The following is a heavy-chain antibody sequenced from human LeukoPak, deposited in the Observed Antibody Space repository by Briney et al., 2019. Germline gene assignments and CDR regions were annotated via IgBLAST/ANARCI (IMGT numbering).Heavy chain of an antibody. D-gene: IGHD1-1*01. CDR3: ARKRTGDQGYYFDY. V-gene: IGHV4-61*01. CDR2: IYYSGST. CDR1: GGSVSSGSYY. Sequence: SETLSLTCTVSGGSVSSGSYYWTWIRQPPRKGLEWIGYIYYSGSTNYNPSLKTRVTISVDTSKNQFSLKVSSVTAADTAVYYCARKRTGDQGYYFDYWGQGTLVTVSS. J-gene: IGHJ4*02.